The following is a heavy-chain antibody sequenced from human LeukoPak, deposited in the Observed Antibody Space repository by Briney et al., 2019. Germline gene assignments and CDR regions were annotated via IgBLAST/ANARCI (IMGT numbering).Heavy chain of an antibody. J-gene: IGHJ4*02. CDR1: GFTFSNAW. CDR2: IKSKTDGGTT. CDR3: TTADGYSYGYGIDY. D-gene: IGHD5-18*01. V-gene: IGHV3-15*01. Sequence: GGSLRLSCAASGFTFSNAWMSWVRQAPGKGLEWVDRIKSKTDGGTTDYAAPVKGRFTISRDDSKNTLYLQMNSLKTEDTAVYYCTTADGYSYGYGIDYWGQGTLVTVSS.